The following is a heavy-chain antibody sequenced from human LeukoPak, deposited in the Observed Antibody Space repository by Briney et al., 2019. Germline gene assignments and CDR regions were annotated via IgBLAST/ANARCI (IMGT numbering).Heavy chain of an antibody. CDR2: IYPNSGVT. J-gene: IGHJ3*02. Sequence: ASVKVSCKASGYSFTDYYIHWVRQAPGQGLEWMGWIYPNSGVTNYAQNFQGRVTVTRDTSISTAYMDLSSLTSDDTAVYFCVRDVRAGRNDAFDIWGQGTQVSVSS. CDR1: GYSFTDYY. V-gene: IGHV1-2*02. D-gene: IGHD1-14*01. CDR3: VRDVRAGRNDAFDI.